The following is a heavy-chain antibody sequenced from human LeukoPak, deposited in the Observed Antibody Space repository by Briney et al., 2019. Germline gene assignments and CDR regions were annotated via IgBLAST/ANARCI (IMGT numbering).Heavy chain of an antibody. CDR2: IYYSGST. D-gene: IGHD3-10*01. V-gene: IGHV4-30-4*08. CDR1: GGSVSSGSYY. Sequence: SETLSLTCTVSGGSVSSGSYYWSWIRQPPGKGLEWIGYIYYSGSTYYNPSLKSRVTISVDTSKNQFSLKLSSVTAADTAVYYCARSPPSDPNWFDPWGQGTLVTVSS. J-gene: IGHJ5*02. CDR3: ARSPPSDPNWFDP.